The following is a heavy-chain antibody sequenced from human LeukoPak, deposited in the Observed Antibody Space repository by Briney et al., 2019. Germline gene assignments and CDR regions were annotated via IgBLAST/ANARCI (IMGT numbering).Heavy chain of an antibody. V-gene: IGHV1-2*02. Sequence: ASVKVSCKASGYTFTDYYMYWVRQAPGQGLEWMGWINANRGGTNYAQRFQGRVTMTRDTSITTAYMELSRLKSDDTAVYYCARRYCSSTSCYYFDYWGQGTLVTVSS. CDR3: ARRYCSSTSCYYFDY. CDR2: INANRGGT. J-gene: IGHJ4*02. D-gene: IGHD2-2*01. CDR1: GYTFTDYY.